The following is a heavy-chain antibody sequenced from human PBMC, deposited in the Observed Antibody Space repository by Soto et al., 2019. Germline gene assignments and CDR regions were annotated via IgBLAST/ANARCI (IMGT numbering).Heavy chain of an antibody. CDR2: INPNGGSK. CDR3: ARGLAAGDY. Sequence: QVQLVKSGAEVKNPGASVKVSCKASGYTFTNYYIHWVRQAPGQGLEWMAIINPNGGSKNYARQFQGRVPLARDTFTNTFYMQLSSVISEDTAIYYCARGLAAGDYWGQGTLVTVSS. V-gene: IGHV1-46*01. D-gene: IGHD6-13*01. J-gene: IGHJ4*02. CDR1: GYTFTNYY.